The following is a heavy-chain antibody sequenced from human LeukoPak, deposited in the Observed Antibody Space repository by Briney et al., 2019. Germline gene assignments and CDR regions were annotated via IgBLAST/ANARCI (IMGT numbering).Heavy chain of an antibody. CDR2: ISGSGGST. D-gene: IGHD6-19*01. CDR3: AKPTDSSGHPLDFDY. Sequence: GGSLRLSCAASGFTFSSYAMSWVRQTPGKGLEWVSAISGSGGSTYYADSVKGRFTISRDNSKNTLYLQMNSLRAEDTAVYYCAKPTDSSGHPLDFDYWGQGTLVTVSS. J-gene: IGHJ4*02. V-gene: IGHV3-23*01. CDR1: GFTFSSYA.